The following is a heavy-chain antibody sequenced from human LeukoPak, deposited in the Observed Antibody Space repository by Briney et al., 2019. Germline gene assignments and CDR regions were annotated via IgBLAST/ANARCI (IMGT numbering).Heavy chain of an antibody. CDR3: ARRYSSSWWHLDY. D-gene: IGHD6-13*01. CDR1: GFIFSTYS. Sequence: GGSLRLSCAASGFIFSTYSMNWVRQAPGKGLEWLSYISSARSTTYYADSVKGRFTISRDNAKNSLYLQLNSLRDEDTAVYYCARRYSSSWWHLDYWGQGTLVTVSS. CDR2: ISSARSTT. V-gene: IGHV3-48*02. J-gene: IGHJ4*02.